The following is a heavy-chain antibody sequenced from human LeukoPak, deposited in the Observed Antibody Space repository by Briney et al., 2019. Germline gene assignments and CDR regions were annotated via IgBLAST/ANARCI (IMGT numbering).Heavy chain of an antibody. CDR3: ARAHGRVVAVAGSETFDY. CDR1: GGSVSSGSYY. D-gene: IGHD6-19*01. V-gene: IGHV4-61*01. CDR2: IYYSGST. Sequence: SETLSLTCTVSGGSVSSGSYYWSWIRQPPGKGLEWIGYIYYSGSTNYNPSLKSRVTISVDTSKNQFSLKLSSVTAADTAVYYCARAHGRVVAVAGSETFDYWGQGTLATVSS. J-gene: IGHJ4*02.